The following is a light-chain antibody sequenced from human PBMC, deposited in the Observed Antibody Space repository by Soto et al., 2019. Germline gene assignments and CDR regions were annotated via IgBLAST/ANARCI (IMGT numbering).Light chain of an antibody. Sequence: SYELTQPPSVSVSPGQTASITCSGDKLGDRYVCWYQQKPGQSPVLVIYQDSKRPSGIPERFSGSNSGSTATLTISGTQGMDEADYYCQAWDSGVVFGGGTKLTVL. CDR3: QAWDSGVV. CDR2: QDS. V-gene: IGLV3-1*01. J-gene: IGLJ2*01. CDR1: KLGDRY.